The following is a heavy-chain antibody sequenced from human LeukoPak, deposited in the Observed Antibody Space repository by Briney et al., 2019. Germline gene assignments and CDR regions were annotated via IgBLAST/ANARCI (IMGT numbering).Heavy chain of an antibody. Sequence: GGSLRLSCAGSAFTFSSYWMSWVRQAPGKGLEWVSYISSNSGTIDYADSVKGRFTISRDNAKNSLYLQMNSLRAEDTAVYYCARMVVTREYYFDYWGQGTLVTVSS. J-gene: IGHJ4*02. CDR3: ARMVVTREYYFDY. CDR1: AFTFSSYW. D-gene: IGHD3-16*02. V-gene: IGHV3-48*01. CDR2: ISSNSGTI.